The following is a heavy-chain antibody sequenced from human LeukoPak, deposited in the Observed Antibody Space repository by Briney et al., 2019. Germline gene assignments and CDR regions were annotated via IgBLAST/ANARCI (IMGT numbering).Heavy chain of an antibody. V-gene: IGHV4-38-2*02. Sequence: SETLSLTCTASGYSISSGYYWGWIRQPPGKGLEWIGSIYHSGSTNYNPSLKSRVTISLDTSKNQFSLKLSSVTAADTAMYYCARDLDWFDPWGQGTLVTVSS. J-gene: IGHJ5*02. CDR3: ARDLDWFDP. CDR1: GYSISSGYY. CDR2: IYHSGST.